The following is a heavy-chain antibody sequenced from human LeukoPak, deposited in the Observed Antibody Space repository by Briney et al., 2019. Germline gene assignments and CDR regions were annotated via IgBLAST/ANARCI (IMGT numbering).Heavy chain of an antibody. CDR2: ISAYNGQT. Sequence: ASVKVSCKASGYTFISNGITWVRQAPGQGLEWMGWISAYNGQTNYAQSLQGRVAMTTDTSTSTAYMELRSLRSDDTAVYYCARRSGSGSYIDYWGQGTLVTVSS. D-gene: IGHD3-10*01. CDR3: ARRSGSGSYIDY. J-gene: IGHJ4*02. CDR1: GYTFISNG. V-gene: IGHV1-18*01.